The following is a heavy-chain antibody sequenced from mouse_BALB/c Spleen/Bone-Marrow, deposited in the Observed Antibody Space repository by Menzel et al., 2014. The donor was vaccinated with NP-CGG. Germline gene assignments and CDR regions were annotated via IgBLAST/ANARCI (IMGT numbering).Heavy chain of an antibody. D-gene: IGHD2-1*01. Sequence: VQLQQSGTEVVRPGASVKLSCKASGYSFTTYWMNWVKQRPGQGLEWIGMIHPSASETRLNQKFKDKATLTVDKSSSTAYMQLNSPTSEDSAVYYCAREKVYYGISWFAYWGQGTLVTVSA. J-gene: IGHJ3*01. CDR3: AREKVYYGISWFAY. CDR1: GYSFTTYW. V-gene: IGHV1-61*01. CDR2: IHPSASET.